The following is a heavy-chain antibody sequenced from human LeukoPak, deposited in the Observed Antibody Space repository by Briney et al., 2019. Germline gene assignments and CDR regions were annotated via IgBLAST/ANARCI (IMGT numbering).Heavy chain of an antibody. V-gene: IGHV4-30-4*08. J-gene: IGHJ4*02. CDR2: IYYSGST. D-gene: IGHD2-2*02. Sequence: SETLSLTCTVSGGSISSGDYYWSWIRQPPGKGLEWIGYIYYSGSTYYNPSLKSRVTISVDTSKNQFSLKLSSVTAADTAVYYCARGAQYCSSTSCYKYYFDYWGQGTLVTVSS. CDR1: GGSISSGDYY. CDR3: ARGAQYCSSTSCYKYYFDY.